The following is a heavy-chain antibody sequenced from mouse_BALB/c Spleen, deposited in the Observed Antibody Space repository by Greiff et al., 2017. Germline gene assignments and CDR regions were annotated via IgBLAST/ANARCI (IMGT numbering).Heavy chain of an antibody. CDR1: GYTFSSYW. CDR2: ILPGSGST. Sequence: VQLQQSGAELMKPGASVKISCKATGYTFSSYWIEWVKQRPGHGLEWIGEILPGSGSTNYNEKFKGKATFTADTSSNTAYMQLSSLTSEDSAVYYCARGRGREFAYWGQGTLVTVSA. CDR3: ARGRGREFAY. V-gene: IGHV1-9*01. D-gene: IGHD3-3*01. J-gene: IGHJ3*01.